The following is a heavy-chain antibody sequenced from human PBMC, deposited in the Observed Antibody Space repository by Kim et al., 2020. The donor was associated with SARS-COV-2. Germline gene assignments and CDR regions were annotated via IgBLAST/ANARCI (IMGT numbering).Heavy chain of an antibody. CDR3: AGYLAPYYSYGMDT. V-gene: IGHV3-11*01. J-gene: IGHJ6*04. D-gene: IGHD5-12*01. CDR1: GFTFSDYY. CDR2: IRGGGGPI. Sequence: GGSLRLSCAASGFTFSDYYMSWIRQAPGRGRGWVSYIRGGGGPITYADSVKGRLTISRDTPKNSLYLKMNSLRARDTAVNYCAGYLAPYYSYGMDTWGKG.